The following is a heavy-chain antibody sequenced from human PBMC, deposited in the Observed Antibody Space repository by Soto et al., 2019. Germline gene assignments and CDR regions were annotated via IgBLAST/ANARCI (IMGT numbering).Heavy chain of an antibody. CDR2: INHSGST. J-gene: IGHJ1*01. D-gene: IGHD3-9*01. CDR1: GGSISSSSYY. Sequence: SETLSLTCTVSGGSISSSSYYWGWIRQPPGKGLEWIGEINHSGSTNYNPSLKSRVTISVDTSKNQFSLKLSSVTAADTAVYYCARRGYYVIVTGYTQLPRGYFQHWGQGTLVTVSS. CDR3: ARRGYYVIVTGYTQLPRGYFQH. V-gene: IGHV4-39*07.